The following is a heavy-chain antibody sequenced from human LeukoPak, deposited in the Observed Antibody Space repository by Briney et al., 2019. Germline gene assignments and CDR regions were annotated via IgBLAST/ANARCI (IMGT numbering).Heavy chain of an antibody. CDR3: AKAPYYYDSSGYYIAFDY. CDR2: ISGSGGST. D-gene: IGHD3-22*01. CDR1: GFTFSSYA. J-gene: IGHJ4*02. Sequence: PGGSLRLPCAASGFTFSSYAMSWVRQAPGKGLEWVSAISGSGGSTYYADSVKGRFTISRDNSKNTLYLQMNSLRTEDTAVYYCAKAPYYYDSSGYYIAFDYWGQGTLVTVSS. V-gene: IGHV3-23*01.